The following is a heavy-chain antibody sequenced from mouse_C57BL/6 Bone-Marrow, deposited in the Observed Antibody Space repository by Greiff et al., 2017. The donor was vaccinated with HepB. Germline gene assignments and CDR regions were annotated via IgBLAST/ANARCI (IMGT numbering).Heavy chain of an antibody. CDR3: ARGDGNYVDAMDY. Sequence: QVQLQQPGAELVKPGASVKLSCKASGYTFTSYWMHWVKQRPGQGLEWIGMIHPNSGSTNYNEKFKSKATLTVDKSSSTAYMQLSSLTSEDSAVYYCARGDGNYVDAMDYWGQGTSVTVSS. J-gene: IGHJ4*01. CDR1: GYTFTSYW. V-gene: IGHV1-64*01. CDR2: IHPNSGST. D-gene: IGHD2-1*01.